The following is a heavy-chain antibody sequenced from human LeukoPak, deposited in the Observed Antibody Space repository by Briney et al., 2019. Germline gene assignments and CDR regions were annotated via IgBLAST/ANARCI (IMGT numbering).Heavy chain of an antibody. CDR3: ARSRSGYQFDY. Sequence: PGGSLRLSCAASGFTFSGFSMDWVRQAPGRGLEWLSYISSTSSTMLYADSVKGRFTIPRDNAKNPLYLQMHSLRAEDTAVYYCARSRSGYQFDYWGQGTLVTVSS. D-gene: IGHD2-2*01. CDR2: ISSTSSTM. J-gene: IGHJ4*02. CDR1: GFTFSGFS. V-gene: IGHV3-48*01.